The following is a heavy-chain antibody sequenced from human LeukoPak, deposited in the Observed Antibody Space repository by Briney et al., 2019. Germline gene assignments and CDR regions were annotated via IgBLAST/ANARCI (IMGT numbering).Heavy chain of an antibody. CDR2: IWYDGSNK. CDR1: GFTFNTYA. J-gene: IGHJ3*02. V-gene: IGHV3-33*08. CDR3: ARDNSGSSLAAFDI. D-gene: IGHD1-26*01. Sequence: GGSLRLSCAASGFTFNTYAMHWVRQAPGKGLEWVAVIWYDGSNKYYADSVKGRFTISRDNSKNTLYLQMNSLRAEDTAVYYCARDNSGSSLAAFDIWGQGTMVTVSS.